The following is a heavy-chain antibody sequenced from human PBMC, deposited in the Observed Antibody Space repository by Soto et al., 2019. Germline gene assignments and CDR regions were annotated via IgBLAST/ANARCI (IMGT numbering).Heavy chain of an antibody. CDR3: ARDQISGWYDN. J-gene: IGHJ5*02. V-gene: IGHV3-23*01. CDR2: MGGRVDSR. CDR1: GFAFSRYA. Sequence: EVQLLESGGGLVQPGGSLRLSCAASGFAFSRYALSWVRQAPGKGLEWVSGMGGRVDSRSYAESVKGRFTISRDDSKNTLYLQMNSLRPEDTAVYYCARDQISGWYDNWGQGTLVTVSS. D-gene: IGHD6-19*01.